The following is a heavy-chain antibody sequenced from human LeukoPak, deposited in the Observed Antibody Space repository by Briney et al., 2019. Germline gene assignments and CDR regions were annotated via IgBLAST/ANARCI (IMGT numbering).Heavy chain of an antibody. CDR2: IWYDGTNT. CDR3: ARDFCSGGSCYPDAFDI. J-gene: IGHJ3*02. Sequence: PGRSLRLSCAASGFTFSSYGMHWVRQAPGKGLEWVAVIWYDGTNTYYADSVKGRFTISRDNSKKTLYLQMNSLRAEDTAVYYCARDFCSGGSCYPDAFDIWGQGTMVTVSS. V-gene: IGHV3-33*01. D-gene: IGHD2-15*01. CDR1: GFTFSSYG.